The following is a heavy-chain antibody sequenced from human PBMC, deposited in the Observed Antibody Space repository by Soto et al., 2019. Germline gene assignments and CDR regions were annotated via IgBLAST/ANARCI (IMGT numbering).Heavy chain of an antibody. Sequence: QLQLQESGPGLVKPSETLSLTCTVSGGSISSSDFYWGWLRQPPGKGLDFIGSMYYSGTTYYNPSLKNRITISVDPSKNQFSLKLISVTDADTAVYYCAVVDSTGNWFDPWGQGALVTVSS. D-gene: IGHD3-22*01. V-gene: IGHV4-39*01. CDR1: GGSISSSDFY. CDR2: MYYSGTT. CDR3: AVVDSTGNWFDP. J-gene: IGHJ5*02.